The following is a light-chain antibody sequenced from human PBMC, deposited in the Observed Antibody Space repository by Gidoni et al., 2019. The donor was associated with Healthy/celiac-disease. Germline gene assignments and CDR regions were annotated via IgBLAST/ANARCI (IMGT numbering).Light chain of an antibody. J-gene: IGKJ2*01. Sequence: EIVMTQSPAPLSVSPGERATLSCRASQSVSSNLAWYQQKPGQAPRLLIYGASTRATGIPARFSGSGSGTEFTLTISSLQSEDFAVYYCQQYNNWPRMYTFXQXTKLEIK. CDR1: QSVSSN. V-gene: IGKV3-15*01. CDR2: GAS. CDR3: QQYNNWPRMYT.